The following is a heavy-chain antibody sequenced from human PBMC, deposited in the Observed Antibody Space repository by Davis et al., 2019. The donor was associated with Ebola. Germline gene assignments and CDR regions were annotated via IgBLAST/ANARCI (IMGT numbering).Heavy chain of an antibody. V-gene: IGHV3-7*03. CDR2: IKQDGSEK. D-gene: IGHD4-11*01. CDR1: GFNFRSYG. CDR3: APEFPTVTLFDP. Sequence: PGGSLRLSCAASGFNFRSYGMHWVRQAPDKGLEWVANIKQDGSEKYYVDSVKGRFTISRDNAKNSLYLQMNSLRAEDTAVYYCAPEFPTVTLFDPWGQGTLVTVSS. J-gene: IGHJ5*02.